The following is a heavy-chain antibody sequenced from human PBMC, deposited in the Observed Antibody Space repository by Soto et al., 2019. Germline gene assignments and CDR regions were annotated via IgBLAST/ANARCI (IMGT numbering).Heavy chain of an antibody. J-gene: IGHJ4*02. CDR3: ARDHPGYDYVWGSYRG. CDR1: GGTFSSYA. D-gene: IGHD3-16*02. Sequence: GASVKVSCKASGGTFSSYAISWVRQAPGQGLEWMGGIIPIFGTANYAQKFQGRVTITADESTSTAYMELSSLRSEDTAVYYCARDHPGYDYVWGSYRGWGQGTLVTVSS. CDR2: IIPIFGTA. V-gene: IGHV1-69*13.